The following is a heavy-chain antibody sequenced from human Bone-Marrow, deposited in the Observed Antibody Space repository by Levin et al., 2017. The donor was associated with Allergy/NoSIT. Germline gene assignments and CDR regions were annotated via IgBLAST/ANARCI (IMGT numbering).Heavy chain of an antibody. J-gene: IGHJ3*02. Sequence: PGGSLRLSCAASGFTFDDYAMHWVRQAPGKGLEWVSGISWNSGSIGYADSVKGRFTISRDNAKNSLYLQMNSLRAEDTALYYCAKDSWLGRAFDIWGQGTMVTVSS. D-gene: IGHD6-19*01. CDR3: AKDSWLGRAFDI. CDR2: ISWNSGSI. V-gene: IGHV3-9*01. CDR1: GFTFDDYA.